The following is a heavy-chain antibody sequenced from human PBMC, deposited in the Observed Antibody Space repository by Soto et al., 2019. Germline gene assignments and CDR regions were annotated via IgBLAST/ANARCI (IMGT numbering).Heavy chain of an antibody. J-gene: IGHJ4*02. Sequence: GALRLSCAASGFTFSRYAMSWVRQAPGKGLEWVSAISGSGVSTYYADSVKGRFTIPRDNSKNTLYLQMNSPRAEDTVVYYCAKNGGLIAVRLHFDYWGQGTLVTVSS. CDR2: ISGSGVST. CDR1: GFTFSRYA. CDR3: AKNGGLIAVRLHFDY. V-gene: IGHV3-23*01. D-gene: IGHD6-6*01.